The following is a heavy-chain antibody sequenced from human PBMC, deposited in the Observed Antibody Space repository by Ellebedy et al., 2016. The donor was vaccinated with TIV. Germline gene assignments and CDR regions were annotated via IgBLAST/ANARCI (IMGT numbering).Heavy chain of an antibody. D-gene: IGHD6-13*01. J-gene: IGHJ5*02. CDR1: GYSFSTYW. Sequence: GESLKISCKGSGYSFSTYWIGWVRQMPGKGLEWMGIIYPGDSDARYSPSFQGQVTISADKSITTAYLQWNSLKASDTAMYYCARGRSSSWYWFDPWGQGTLVTVSS. V-gene: IGHV5-51*01. CDR3: ARGRSSSWYWFDP. CDR2: IYPGDSDA.